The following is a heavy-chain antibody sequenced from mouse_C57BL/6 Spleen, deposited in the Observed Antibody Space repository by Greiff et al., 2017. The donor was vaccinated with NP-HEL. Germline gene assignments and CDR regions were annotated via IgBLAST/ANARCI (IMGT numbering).Heavy chain of an antibody. CDR1: GFNFKDYY. CDR3: ARNYGNKDAMDY. J-gene: IGHJ4*01. D-gene: IGHD1-1*01. V-gene: IGHV14-2*01. Sequence: VQLQQSGAELVKPGASVKLSCTASGFNFKDYYMHWVKQRTEQGLEWIGRIDPEDGETKYAQKFKGKATITADTSSNTAYLQLSSLTSEDTAVYYCARNYGNKDAMDYWGQGTSVTVSS. CDR2: IDPEDGET.